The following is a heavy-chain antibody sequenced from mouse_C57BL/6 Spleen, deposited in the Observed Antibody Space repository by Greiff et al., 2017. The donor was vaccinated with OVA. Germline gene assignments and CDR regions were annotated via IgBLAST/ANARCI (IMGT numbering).Heavy chain of an antibody. CDR2: ISSGGSYT. J-gene: IGHJ2*01. D-gene: IGHD4-1*01. CDR1: GFTFSSYG. V-gene: IGHV5-6*01. Sequence: EVHLVESGGDLVKPGGSLKLSCAASGFTFSSYGMSWVRQTPDKRLEWVATISSGGSYTYYPDSVKGRFTISRDNAKNTLYLQMSSLKSEDTAMYYCARQLTGSYIDYWGQGTTLTVSS. CDR3: ARQLTGSYIDY.